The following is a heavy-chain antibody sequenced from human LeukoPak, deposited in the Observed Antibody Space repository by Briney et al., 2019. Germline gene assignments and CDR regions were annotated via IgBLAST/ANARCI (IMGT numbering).Heavy chain of an antibody. Sequence: PSETLSLTCTVSGGSISTYYWSWIRQPPGKGLEWIGYIYFGVDANYKPSLKSRVTMSVDTSKNQFSLKLSSVTAADTAVYYCAREGVTHNWFDPWGQGTLDRVSS. D-gene: IGHD4-11*01. V-gene: IGHV4-59*01. J-gene: IGHJ5*02. CDR1: GGSISTYY. CDR3: AREGVTHNWFDP. CDR2: IYFGVDA.